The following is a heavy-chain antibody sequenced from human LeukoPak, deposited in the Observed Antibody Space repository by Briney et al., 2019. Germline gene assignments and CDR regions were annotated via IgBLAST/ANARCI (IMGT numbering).Heavy chain of an antibody. CDR2: IYYSGST. D-gene: IGHD2-15*01. J-gene: IGHJ4*02. V-gene: IGHV4-61*05. Sequence: SETLSLTCTVSGGSISSSSYYWGWIRQPPGKGLEWIGYIYYSGSTNYNPSPKSRVTISVDTSKNQFSLKLSSVTAADTAVYYCARGYCSGGSCYSGRTSNFDYWGQGTLVTVSS. CDR3: ARGYCSGGSCYSGRTSNFDY. CDR1: GGSISSSSYY.